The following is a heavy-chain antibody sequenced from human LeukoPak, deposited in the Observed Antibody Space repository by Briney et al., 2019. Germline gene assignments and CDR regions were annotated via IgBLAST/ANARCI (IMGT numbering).Heavy chain of an antibody. Sequence: ASVKVSCKASGYIFTSYGITWVRQAPGQGLEWMGWINTYNGNTNYAQKLQGRVTMTTDTSTSTAYMELRSLRSDDTAVYYCARGGGTRGVYYFDYWGQGTLVTVSS. J-gene: IGHJ4*02. CDR3: ARGGGTRGVYYFDY. D-gene: IGHD3-16*01. CDR1: GYIFTSYG. V-gene: IGHV1-18*01. CDR2: INTYNGNT.